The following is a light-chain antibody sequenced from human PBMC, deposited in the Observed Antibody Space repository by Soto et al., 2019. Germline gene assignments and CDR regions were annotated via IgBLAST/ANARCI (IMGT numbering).Light chain of an antibody. V-gene: IGLV1-40*01. Sequence: QSVLTQPPSVSGARGQWVTISCNGTTSNIGAGFDVHWYQQFPGTAPKLLIYSNNNRPSGVPDRFSGSKSDTSASLAITGLQAEDEATYHCQSYDTTLSGSRVFGGGTKLTVL. J-gene: IGLJ2*01. CDR2: SNN. CDR3: QSYDTTLSGSRV. CDR1: TSNIGAGFD.